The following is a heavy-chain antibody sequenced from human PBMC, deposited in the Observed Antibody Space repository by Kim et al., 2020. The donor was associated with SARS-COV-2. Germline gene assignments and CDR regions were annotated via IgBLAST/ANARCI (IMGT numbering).Heavy chain of an antibody. CDR2: IIPIFGTA. CDR1: GGTFSSYA. V-gene: IGHV1-69*13. Sequence: SVKVSCKASGGTFSSYAISWVRQAPGQGLEWMGGIIPIFGTANYAQKFQGRVTITADESTSTAYMELSSLRSEDTAVYYCASGTMVRGVMTGHDYWGQGTLVTVSS. J-gene: IGHJ4*02. D-gene: IGHD3-10*01. CDR3: ASGTMVRGVMTGHDY.